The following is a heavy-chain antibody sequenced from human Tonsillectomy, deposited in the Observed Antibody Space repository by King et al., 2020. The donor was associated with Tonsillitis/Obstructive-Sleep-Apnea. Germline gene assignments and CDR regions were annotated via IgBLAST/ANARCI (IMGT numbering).Heavy chain of an antibody. J-gene: IGHJ4*02. D-gene: IGHD6-13*01. V-gene: IGHV3-48*03. Sequence: VQLVESGGGLVQPGGSLRLSYAASGFTFSSYEMNWVRQAQGKGLEWVSYISSSGSTIYYADSVKGRFTISRDNAKNSLYLQMNSLRAEDTAVYYCARARSYSSSWDRLDYWGQGTLVTVSS. CDR2: ISSSGSTI. CDR3: ARARSYSSSWDRLDY. CDR1: GFTFSSYE.